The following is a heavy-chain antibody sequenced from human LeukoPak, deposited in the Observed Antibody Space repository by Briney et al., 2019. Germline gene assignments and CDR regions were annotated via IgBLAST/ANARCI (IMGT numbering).Heavy chain of an antibody. Sequence: PSETLSLTCTVSGGSISSSSYYWGWIRQPPGKGLEWIGSIYYSGSTYYNPSLKSRVTISVDTSKNQFSLKLSSVTAADTAVYYCARAYGSGSYLLGYYYYMDVWGKGTTVTVSS. J-gene: IGHJ6*03. V-gene: IGHV4-39*07. CDR2: IYYSGST. CDR1: GGSISSSSYY. D-gene: IGHD3-10*01. CDR3: ARAYGSGSYLLGYYYYMDV.